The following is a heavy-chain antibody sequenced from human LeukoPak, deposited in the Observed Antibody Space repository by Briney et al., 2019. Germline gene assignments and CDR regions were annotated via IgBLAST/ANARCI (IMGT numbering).Heavy chain of an antibody. CDR3: VRHEAGHGGYSDF. V-gene: IGHV4-38-2*02. CDR1: GYSISSGYY. D-gene: IGHD4-23*01. J-gene: IGHJ4*02. CDR2: ISHSGLT. Sequence: SETLSLTCTVSGYSISSGYYWGWIRQPPGKGPEWIGSISHSGLTYYNPSLQSRVSISVDTSKNQFSLRLSSVTAADTAVYFSVRHEAGHGGYSDFWARETLVPVSS.